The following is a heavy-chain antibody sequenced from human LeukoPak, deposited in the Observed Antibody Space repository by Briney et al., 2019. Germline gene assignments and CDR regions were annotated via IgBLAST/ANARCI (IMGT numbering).Heavy chain of an antibody. D-gene: IGHD5/OR15-5a*01. V-gene: IGHV3-48*03. CDR2: ISSSGSTI. CDR1: GFTFSSYE. Sequence: GGSLRLSCAASGFTFSSYEMNWVRQAPGKGLEWVSYISSSGSTIYYADSVKGRSTISRDNAKNSLYLQMNSLRAEDTAVYYCARESSVNWFDPWGQGTLVTVSS. J-gene: IGHJ5*02. CDR3: ARESSVNWFDP.